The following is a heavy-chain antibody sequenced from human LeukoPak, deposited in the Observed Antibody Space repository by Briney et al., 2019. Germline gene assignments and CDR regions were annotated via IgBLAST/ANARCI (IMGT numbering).Heavy chain of an antibody. Sequence: PSETLSLTCTVSGGSISTFYWNWIRQPPGKGLEWIGYIYYSGSTNYNPSLKSRVTISVDTSKNQFSLKLSSVTAADTAVYYCARGRRGYSYGPLGYWGQGTLVTVSS. CDR3: ARGRRGYSYGPLGY. CDR2: IYYSGST. CDR1: GGSISTFY. V-gene: IGHV4-59*01. J-gene: IGHJ4*02. D-gene: IGHD5-18*01.